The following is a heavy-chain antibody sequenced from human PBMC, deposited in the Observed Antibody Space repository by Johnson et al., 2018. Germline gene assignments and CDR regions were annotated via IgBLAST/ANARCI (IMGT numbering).Heavy chain of an antibody. CDR2: IRSSGNYI. D-gene: IGHD1-1*01. J-gene: IGHJ4*02. CDR3: ARGYNRAWNPDYFDY. V-gene: IGHV3-21*06. CDR1: GFTFSSYS. Sequence: VQLVESGGGLVEPGGSLRLSCAAAGFTFSSYSMNWVRQAPGKGLEWVSSIRSSGNYIYYVDSVKGRFTISRDNAKNSLYLQKNSLRAEDTAVYFCARGYNRAWNPDYFDYWGQGTLVTVSS.